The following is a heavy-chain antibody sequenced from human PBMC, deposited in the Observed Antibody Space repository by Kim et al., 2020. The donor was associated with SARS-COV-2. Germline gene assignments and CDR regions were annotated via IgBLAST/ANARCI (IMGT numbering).Heavy chain of an antibody. CDR1: GYSFTSYW. CDR2: IDPSDSYT. CDR3: ASLYYCGGDCYYRRAFDI. V-gene: IGHV5-10-1*01. D-gene: IGHD2-21*02. J-gene: IGHJ3*02. Sequence: GESLKISCKGSGYSFTSYWISWVRQMPGKGLEWMGRIDPSDSYTNYSPSFQGHVTISADKSISTAYLQWSSLKASDTAMYYCASLYYCGGDCYYRRAFDIWGQGTMVTVSS.